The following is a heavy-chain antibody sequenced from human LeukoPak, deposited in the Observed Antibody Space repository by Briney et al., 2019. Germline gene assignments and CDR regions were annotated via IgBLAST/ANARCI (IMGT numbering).Heavy chain of an antibody. V-gene: IGHV3-21*01. Sequence: GGSLRLSCAASGFTFSSYSMNWVRQAPGKGLEWVSSISSSSSYIYYADSLKGRFTISRDNAKNSLYLQMNSLRVEDTAVYYCARGVSAVVVTATTRVFHYWGQETLVTVSS. J-gene: IGHJ4*02. CDR2: ISSSSSYI. D-gene: IGHD2-21*02. CDR1: GFTFSSYS. CDR3: ARGVSAVVVTATTRVFHY.